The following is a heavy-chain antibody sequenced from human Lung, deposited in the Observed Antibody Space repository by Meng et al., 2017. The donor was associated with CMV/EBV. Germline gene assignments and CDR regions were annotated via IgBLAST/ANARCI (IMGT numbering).Heavy chain of an antibody. V-gene: IGHV4-4*02. J-gene: IGHJ6*02. D-gene: IGHD4-17*01. Sequence: LXCDVSGGSIWGSKWWSWVRQSPGKGLEWLGEISHSGRTNYNPSLKRRVTISVDRSNNQFSLNLTSVTAADTALYYCARGVHGDTHYYGMDVWGQGTXVTVSS. CDR2: ISHSGRT. CDR3: ARGVHGDTHYYGMDV. CDR1: GGSIWGSKW.